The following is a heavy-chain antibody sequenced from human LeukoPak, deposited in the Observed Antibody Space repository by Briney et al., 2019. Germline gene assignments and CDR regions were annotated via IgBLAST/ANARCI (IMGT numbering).Heavy chain of an antibody. CDR3: ARTHCSGGSCFHFYGMDV. CDR2: ISSSSSPI. CDR1: GFTFSSYS. Sequence: PGGSLRLSCSASGFTFSSYSMNWVRQAPGKGLEWVSYISSSSSPIYYADSVKGRFTISRDNAKNSLYLQMNSLRDEDTAVYYCARTHCSGGSCFHFYGMDVWDQGTTVTVSS. V-gene: IGHV3-48*02. J-gene: IGHJ6*02. D-gene: IGHD2-15*01.